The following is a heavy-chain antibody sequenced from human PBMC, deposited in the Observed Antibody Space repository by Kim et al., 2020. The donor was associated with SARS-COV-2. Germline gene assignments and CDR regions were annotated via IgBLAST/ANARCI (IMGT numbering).Heavy chain of an antibody. D-gene: IGHD1-1*01. V-gene: IGHV3-33*06. CDR3: AKDLLLYTFRYGMDV. CDR2: IWYDGSNK. Sequence: GGSLRLSCAASGFTFSSYGMHWVRQAPGKGLEWVAVIWYDGSNKYYADSVKGRFTISRDNSKNTLYLQMNSLRAEDTAVYYCAKDLLLYTFRYGMDVWGQGTTVTVSS. CDR1: GFTFSSYG. J-gene: IGHJ6*02.